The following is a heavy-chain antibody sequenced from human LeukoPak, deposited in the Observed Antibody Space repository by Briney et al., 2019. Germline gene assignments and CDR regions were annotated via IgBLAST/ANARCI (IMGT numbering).Heavy chain of an antibody. CDR1: GFTFSSYW. J-gene: IGHJ4*02. D-gene: IGHD3-10*01. V-gene: IGHV3-74*01. CDR3: ARGRGEWFGELPTPFDY. Sequence: HTGGSLRLSCAASGFTFSSYWMHWVRQAPGKGLVWVSRINSDGSSTSYADSVKGRFTISRDNAKNTLYLQMNSLRAEDTAVYYCARGRGEWFGELPTPFDYWGQGTLVTVSS. CDR2: INSDGSST.